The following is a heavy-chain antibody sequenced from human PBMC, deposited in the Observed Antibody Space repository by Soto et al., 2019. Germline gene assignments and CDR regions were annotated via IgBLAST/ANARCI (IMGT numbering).Heavy chain of an antibody. CDR3: ARKAWVRFDY. J-gene: IGHJ4*02. D-gene: IGHD7-27*01. V-gene: IGHV4-4*02. CDR2: VFHTGNT. Sequence: PSETRSLTCAVSGASISGGGNSWTWVRQPPGKGLEWIGEVFHTGNTNYNPSLKSRVTMSVDKSTNEFSLKVTSVTAADTAIYYCARKAWVRFDYWGQGALVTVSS. CDR1: GASISGGGNS.